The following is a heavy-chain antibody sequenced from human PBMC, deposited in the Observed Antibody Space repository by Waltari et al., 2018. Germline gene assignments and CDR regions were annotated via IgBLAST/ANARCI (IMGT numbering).Heavy chain of an antibody. CDR2: INHSGST. D-gene: IGHD3-3*01. CDR1: GGSFSGYY. J-gene: IGHJ4*02. V-gene: IGHV4-34*01. CDR3: ARGRNYDFWSGTRGAFDY. Sequence: QVQLQQWGAGLLKPSETLSLTCAVYGGSFSGYYWSWIRQPPGKGLGWIGEINHSGSTNYNPSLKSRVTISVDTSKNQFSLKLSSVTAADTAVYYCARGRNYDFWSGTRGAFDYWGQGTLVTVSS.